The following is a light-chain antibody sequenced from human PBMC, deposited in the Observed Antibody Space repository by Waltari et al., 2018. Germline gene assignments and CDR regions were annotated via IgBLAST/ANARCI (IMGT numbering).Light chain of an antibody. CDR3: CSYTSSSTWV. J-gene: IGLJ3*02. V-gene: IGLV2-14*01. CDR1: SRDVGGYNY. Sequence: QSAPTQPPSVSGSPGQSVTLSCTGTSRDVGGYNYVSWYQQHPGKAPKLMIYGVSNRPSGVSDRFSGSKSDNTASLTISGLQAEDEADYYCCSYTSSSTWVFGGGTRLTVL. CDR2: GVS.